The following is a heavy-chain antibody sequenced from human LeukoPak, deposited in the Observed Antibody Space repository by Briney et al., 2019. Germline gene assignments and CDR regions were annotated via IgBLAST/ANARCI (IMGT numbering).Heavy chain of an antibody. CDR3: ARDRRLYSSSPTPYDY. J-gene: IGHJ4*02. CDR1: GYTFTSYG. D-gene: IGHD6-6*01. V-gene: IGHV1-18*01. Sequence: ASVKVSCKASGYTFTSYGISWVRQAPGQGLEWMGWISAYNGNTNYAQKLQGRVTMTTDTSTSTAYMELRSLGSDDTAVYYCARDRRLYSSSPTPYDYWGQGTLVTVSS. CDR2: ISAYNGNT.